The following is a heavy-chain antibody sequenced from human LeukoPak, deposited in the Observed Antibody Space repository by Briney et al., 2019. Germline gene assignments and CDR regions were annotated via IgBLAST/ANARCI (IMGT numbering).Heavy chain of an antibody. V-gene: IGHV1-8*01. CDR2: MNPNSGNT. Sequence: ASVKVSCKASGCTFTSYDINWVRQATGQGLEWMGWMNPNSGNTGYAQRFQGRVTMTRNTSISTAYMELSSLRSEDTAVYYCARGRGWRYYDSSGYLYDYWGQGTLVTVSS. J-gene: IGHJ4*02. CDR1: GCTFTSYD. CDR3: ARGRGWRYYDSSGYLYDY. D-gene: IGHD3-22*01.